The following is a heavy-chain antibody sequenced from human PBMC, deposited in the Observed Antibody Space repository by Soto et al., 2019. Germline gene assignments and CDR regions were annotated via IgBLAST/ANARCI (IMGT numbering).Heavy chain of an antibody. CDR1: GFTLSSYV. D-gene: IGHD1-26*01. J-gene: IGHJ4*02. CDR3: ARDLYGSGSYDY. CDR2: ISYDGNNK. V-gene: IGHV3-30-3*01. Sequence: QVQLVESGGGVVQPGRSLRLSCAASGFTLSSYVMHWVRQAPGKGLEWVAVISYDGNNKYYADSVKGRFTISRDNSKNTLYLQMNSLRAEDTAVYSCARDLYGSGSYDYWGQGTLVTVSS.